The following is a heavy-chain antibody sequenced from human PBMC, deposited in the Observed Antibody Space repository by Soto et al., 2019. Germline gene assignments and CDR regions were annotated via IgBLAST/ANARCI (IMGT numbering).Heavy chain of an antibody. V-gene: IGHV3-23*01. J-gene: IGHJ4*02. CDR3: AKGEAIVIVPAAHFDY. CDR2: ISGSGGST. CDR1: GFTFSSYA. D-gene: IGHD2-2*01. Sequence: PGGSLRLSCAASGFTFSSYAMSWVRQAPGKGLEWVSAISGSGGSTRYADSVKGRFTISRDYSKSTLYLQMNSLRAEDTAVYYCAKGEAIVIVPAAHFDYWGQGTLVTVSS.